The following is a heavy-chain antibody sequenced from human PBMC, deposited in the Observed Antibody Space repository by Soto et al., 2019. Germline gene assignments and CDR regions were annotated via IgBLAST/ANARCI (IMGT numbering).Heavy chain of an antibody. Sequence: QVQLQESGPGLVKPSQTLSLTCTVSGGSITSDYSCWSWIRQPPGEGLEWIGHIFDSGTTYTNPSRRSPVAIPLPTPKHHFSLTLSSVTAADTAVYYCARGPSGDKVHYGGQGALVTVSS. J-gene: IGHJ4*02. CDR1: GGSITSDYSC. CDR3: ARGPSGDKVHY. D-gene: IGHD7-27*01. CDR2: IFDSGTT. V-gene: IGHV4-30-4*01.